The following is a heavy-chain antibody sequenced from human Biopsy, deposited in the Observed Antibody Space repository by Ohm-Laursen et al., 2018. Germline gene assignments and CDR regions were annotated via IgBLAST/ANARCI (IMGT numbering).Heavy chain of an antibody. CDR1: GDSMSSGIHY. D-gene: IGHD7-27*01. V-gene: IGHV4-31*03. J-gene: IGHJ4*02. CDR2: MSYSGDA. CDR3: ARLTGDPSY. Sequence: TLSLTCSVSGDSMSSGIHYWSWIRQHPGKGLEWLGYMSYSGDAHYNPSLKSRATISIDRSTNEFSLTLSSVTAADTAVYYCARLTGDPSYWGQGILVTVSS.